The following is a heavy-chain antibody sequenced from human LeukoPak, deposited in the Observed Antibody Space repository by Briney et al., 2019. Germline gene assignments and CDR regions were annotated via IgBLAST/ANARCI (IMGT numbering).Heavy chain of an antibody. V-gene: IGHV3-73*01. CDR3: TRHEWDGSYSRENWFDP. J-gene: IGHJ5*02. CDR1: GFTFSGSA. CDR2: IRSKANSYAT. D-gene: IGHD1-26*01. Sequence: GGSLRLSCAASGFTFSGSAMHWVRQASGKGLEWVGRIRSKANSYATAYAASVKGRFTISRDDSKNTAYLQMNSLKTEDTAVYYCTRHEWDGSYSRENWFDPWGQGTLVTVSS.